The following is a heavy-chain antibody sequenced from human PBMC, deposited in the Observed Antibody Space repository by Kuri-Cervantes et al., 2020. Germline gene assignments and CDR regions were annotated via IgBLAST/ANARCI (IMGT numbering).Heavy chain of an antibody. CDR3: ARDSRLLWFGELFAYYGMDV. CDR2: IYYSGST. J-gene: IGHJ6*02. V-gene: IGHV4-31*03. CDR1: GGPISSGGYY. Sequence: LRLSFTVSGGPISSGGYYWSWIRQHPGKGLEWIGYIYYSGSTNYNPSLKSRVTISVDTSKNQFSLKLSSVTAADTAVYYCARDSRLLWFGELFAYYGMDVWGQGTTVTVSS. D-gene: IGHD3-10*01.